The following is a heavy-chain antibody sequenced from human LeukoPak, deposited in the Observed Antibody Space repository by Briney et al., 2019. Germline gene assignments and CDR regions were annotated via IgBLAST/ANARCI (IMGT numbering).Heavy chain of an antibody. CDR3: ASIQLWFRYYFDY. Sequence: GGSLRLSCAASGFTFSSYWMCWVRQAPGKGLEWVANIKQDGSEKYYVDSVKGRFTISRDNAKNSLYLQMNSLRAEDTAVYYCASIQLWFRYYFDYWGQGTLVTVSS. V-gene: IGHV3-7*03. D-gene: IGHD5-18*01. CDR2: IKQDGSEK. CDR1: GFTFSSYW. J-gene: IGHJ4*02.